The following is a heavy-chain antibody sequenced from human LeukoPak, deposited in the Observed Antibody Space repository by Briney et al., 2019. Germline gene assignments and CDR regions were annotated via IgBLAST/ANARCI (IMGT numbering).Heavy chain of an antibody. CDR1: GGSISSGDYY. D-gene: IGHD3-22*01. CDR3: ARGDSPYAFDI. J-gene: IGHJ3*02. Sequence: SETLSLTCTVSGGSISSGDYYWSWIRQPPGKGLEWIGYIYYSGSTYYNPSLKSRVTISVDTSKNQFSLKLSPVTAADTAVYYCARGDSPYAFDIWGQGTMVTVSS. V-gene: IGHV4-30-4*01. CDR2: IYYSGST.